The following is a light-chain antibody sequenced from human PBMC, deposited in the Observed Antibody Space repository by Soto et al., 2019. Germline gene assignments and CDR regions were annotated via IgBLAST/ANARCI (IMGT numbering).Light chain of an antibody. J-gene: IGKJ4*01. Sequence: EIVMTQSPATLSVSPGERATLSCRASQSVSNNLAWYQQKPGQAPRLLIFGASTRATGIPARFSGSGSGTEFTLTISSLQSEDFAVYYCHQYNTWSPLAFRGGTKVETK. CDR2: GAS. CDR1: QSVSNN. CDR3: HQYNTWSPLA. V-gene: IGKV3-15*01.